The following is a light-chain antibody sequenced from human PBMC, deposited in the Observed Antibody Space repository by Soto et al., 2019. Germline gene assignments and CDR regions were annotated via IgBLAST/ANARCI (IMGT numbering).Light chain of an antibody. CDR2: GNS. V-gene: IGLV1-40*01. Sequence: QSVLTQPPSVSGAPGQRVTISCTGSSSNIGAGYDVHWYQQLPGTAPKLLIHGNSNRPSGVPDRFSGSKSGTSASLAITGLQDEDESDYYCQSYDSSLSGSVVFGGGTKLTVL. CDR3: QSYDSSLSGSVV. CDR1: SSNIGAGYD. J-gene: IGLJ2*01.